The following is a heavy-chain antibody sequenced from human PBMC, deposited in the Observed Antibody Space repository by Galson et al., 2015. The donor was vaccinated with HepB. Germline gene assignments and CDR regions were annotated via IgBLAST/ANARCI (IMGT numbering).Heavy chain of an antibody. CDR3: ARGYSSGWPEYFQH. D-gene: IGHD6-19*01. J-gene: IGHJ1*01. V-gene: IGHV3-7*01. CDR2: IKQDGSEK. CDR1: GFTFSSYW. Sequence: SLRLSCAASGFTFSSYWMSWVRQAPGKGLEWVANIKQDGSEKYYVDSVKGRFTISRDNAKNSLYLQMNSLRAEDTAVYYCARGYSSGWPEYFQHWGQGTLVTVSS.